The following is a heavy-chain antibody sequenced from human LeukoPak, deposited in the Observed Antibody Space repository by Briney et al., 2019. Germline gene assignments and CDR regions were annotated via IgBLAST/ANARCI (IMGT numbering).Heavy chain of an antibody. V-gene: IGHV1-2*02. D-gene: IGHD6-19*01. CDR1: GYPFTCQH. J-gene: IGHJ4*02. Sequence: ASVKVSCKASGYPFTCQHMHWVRQAPGQGPEWMGWINPNSGDTKYTQNFQGRVTMTRDTSISTAYMELSSLRSDDTAVYYCARGGTSGWQYYDYWGQGTLVSVSS. CDR2: INPNSGDT. CDR3: ARGGTSGWQYYDY.